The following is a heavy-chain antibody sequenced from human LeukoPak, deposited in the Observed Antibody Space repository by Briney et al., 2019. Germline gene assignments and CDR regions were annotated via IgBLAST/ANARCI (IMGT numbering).Heavy chain of an antibody. CDR2: TSESGEHT. D-gene: IGHD3-16*01. CDR3: AKDLRKLGNYGYFDV. V-gene: IGHV3-23*01. CDR1: GFTFSSSP. J-gene: IGHJ4*02. Sequence: GGSLRLSCAASGFTFSSSPMSWVRQAPGTGLEWVSSTSESGEHTYYADSVKGQFTLFRDNSKNMLYLQMNSLRTKDTAVYYFAKDLRKLGNYGYFDVWGQGTLVTVST.